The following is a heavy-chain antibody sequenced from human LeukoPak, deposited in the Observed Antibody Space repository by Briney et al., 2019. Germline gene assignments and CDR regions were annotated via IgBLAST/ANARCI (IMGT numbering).Heavy chain of an antibody. J-gene: IGHJ4*02. D-gene: IGHD2-2*01. V-gene: IGHV3-23*01. Sequence: GGSLRLSCAASGFTFNSYAMSWVRQAPGKGLEWVSAISGSGGSTYYADSVKGRFTISRDNFKNTLYLQMNSLRAEDTAVYYCAKYIYQLLWDHFDYWGQGTLVTVSS. CDR2: ISGSGGST. CDR1: GFTFNSYA. CDR3: AKYIYQLLWDHFDY.